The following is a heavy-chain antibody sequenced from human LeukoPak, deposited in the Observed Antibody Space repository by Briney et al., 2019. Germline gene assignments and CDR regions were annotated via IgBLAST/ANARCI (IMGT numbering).Heavy chain of an antibody. CDR1: GDSVSSNSAA. D-gene: IGHD3-10*01. J-gene: IGHJ4*02. CDR2: TYCRSKWFN. CDR3: ARVYYGSGRYYHFDY. Sequence: SQTLSLTCAISGDSVSSNSAAWHWIRQSPSRGLEWLGRTYCRSKWFNDYTISVKSRITINADTFQNQFFLLLKEVTSEDTAVYYCARVYYGSGRYYHFDYWGQGIPVTVSS. V-gene: IGHV6-1*01.